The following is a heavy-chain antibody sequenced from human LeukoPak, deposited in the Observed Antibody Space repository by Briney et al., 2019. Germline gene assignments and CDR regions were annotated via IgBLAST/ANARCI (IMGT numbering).Heavy chain of an antibody. J-gene: IGHJ4*02. V-gene: IGHV3-30*02. Sequence: GGSLRLSCAASGFTFSTSVMHWVRQAPGRGLEWVTLIRDNGNNIYYADAVKGRFTFSRDSSKNTLYLQMHSLRPEDTAVYYCAKDGGGGRYGYLFDSWGQGVLVTVSS. D-gene: IGHD6-19*01. CDR2: IRDNGNNI. CDR1: GFTFSTSV. CDR3: AKDGGGGRYGYLFDS.